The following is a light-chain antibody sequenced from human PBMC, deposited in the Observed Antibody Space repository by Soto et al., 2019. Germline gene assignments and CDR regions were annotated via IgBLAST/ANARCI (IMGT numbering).Light chain of an antibody. V-gene: IGLV8-61*01. CDR3: VLYLPSGIWV. CDR2: STN. Sequence: QAVVTQEPSFSVSPGGTVTLTCGLSSGSVSTSYYPSWYQQTPGQAPRTLIYSTNTRSSGVPDRFSGSILGNKAALTITGAPADDESDYYCVLYLPSGIWVFGGGTKLTVL. J-gene: IGLJ2*01. CDR1: SGSVSTSYY.